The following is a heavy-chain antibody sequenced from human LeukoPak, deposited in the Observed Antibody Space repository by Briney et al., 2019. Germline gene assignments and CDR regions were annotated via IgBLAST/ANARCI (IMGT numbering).Heavy chain of an antibody. CDR3: ARVWYYDILTGYYTQSFDY. V-gene: IGHV4-30-4*08. Sequence: PSETLSLTCTVSGGSISSGGYYWSWIRQHPGKGLEWIGYIYYSGSTYYNPSLKSRVTISVDTSKNQFSLKLSSVTAADTAVYYCARVWYYDILTGYYTQSFDYWGQGTLVTVSS. CDR2: IYYSGST. D-gene: IGHD3-9*01. J-gene: IGHJ4*02. CDR1: GGSISSGGYY.